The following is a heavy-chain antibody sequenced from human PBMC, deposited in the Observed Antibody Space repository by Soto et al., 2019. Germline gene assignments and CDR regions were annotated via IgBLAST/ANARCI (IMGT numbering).Heavy chain of an antibody. CDR1: GGSISSGGYY. V-gene: IGHV4-31*11. D-gene: IGHD3-10*01. CDR3: ARGVTMVRGVIHTPYFDY. J-gene: IGHJ4*02. CDR2: IYYSGST. Sequence: PSEPLSLTCVVSGGSISSGGYYWSWIPQHPGKGLEGIGYIYYSGSTYYNPSLKSRVTISVDTSKNQFSLKLSSVTAAVTALYYFARGVTMVRGVIHTPYFDYWGQGTLVTVPS.